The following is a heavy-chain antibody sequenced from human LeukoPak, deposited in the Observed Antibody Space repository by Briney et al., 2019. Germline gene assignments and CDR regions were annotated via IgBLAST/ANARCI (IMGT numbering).Heavy chain of an antibody. V-gene: IGHV4-61*02. CDR3: ARDLRRRVTAIGYGPREYYYYMDV. D-gene: IGHD2-21*02. CDR2: MYTSGST. J-gene: IGHJ6*03. Sequence: PSETLSLTCTVSGGSISGSSYSWSWIRQPAVKGLEWIGRMYTSGSTKYNPSLKSRVTMSVDTSKNQFSLKLSSVTAADTAVYYCARDLRRRVTAIGYGPREYYYYMDVWGKGTTVTISS. CDR1: GGSISGSSYS.